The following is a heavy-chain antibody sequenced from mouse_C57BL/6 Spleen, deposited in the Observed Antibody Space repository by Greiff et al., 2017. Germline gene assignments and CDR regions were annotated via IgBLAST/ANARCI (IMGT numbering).Heavy chain of an antibody. CDR1: GYTFTEYT. J-gene: IGHJ1*03. CDR2: FYPGSGSI. V-gene: IGHV1-62-2*01. Sequence: QVQLQQSGAELVKPGASVTLSCKASGYTFTEYTIYWVMQRSGQGLEWIGWFYPGSGSIKYNEKFKDKATLTADKSSSTIYMELSRLTSEDSAVYFCARHGRRTAQTTSYWYFDVWGTGTTVTVSS. D-gene: IGHD3-2*02. CDR3: ARHGRRTAQTTSYWYFDV.